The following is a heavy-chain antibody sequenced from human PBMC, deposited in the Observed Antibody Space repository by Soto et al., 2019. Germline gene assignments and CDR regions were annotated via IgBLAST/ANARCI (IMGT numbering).Heavy chain of an antibody. CDR1: GFTFSSNG. D-gene: IGHD1-26*01. CDR2: ISYDGSNT. CDR3: AKEGGLSGSYYISSSYYFDY. V-gene: IGHV3-30*18. Sequence: PGGSLRLSCAASGFTFSSNGMHWVRQAPGKGLEWVALISYDGSNTYYADSVKGRFTISRDNSKNTLYLQMNSLRAEDTSVYYCAKEGGLSGSYYISSSYYFDYWGQGTLVTVS. J-gene: IGHJ4*02.